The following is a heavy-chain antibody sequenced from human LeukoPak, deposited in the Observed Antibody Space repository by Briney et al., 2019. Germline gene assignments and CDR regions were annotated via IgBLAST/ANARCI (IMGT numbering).Heavy chain of an antibody. CDR3: ARAGITMIVRNYYFDY. V-gene: IGHV4-59*12. Sequence: SETLSLTCTVSGGSISSYYWSWIRQPPGKGLEWIGYIYYSGSTNYNPSLKSRVTISVDTSKNQFSLKLSSVTAADTAVYYCARAGITMIVRNYYFDYWGQGTLVTVSS. CDR1: GGSISSYY. CDR2: IYYSGST. D-gene: IGHD3-22*01. J-gene: IGHJ4*02.